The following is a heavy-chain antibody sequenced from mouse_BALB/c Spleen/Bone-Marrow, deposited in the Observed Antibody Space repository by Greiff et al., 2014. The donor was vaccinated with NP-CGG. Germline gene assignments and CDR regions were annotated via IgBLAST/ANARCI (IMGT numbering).Heavy chain of an antibody. Sequence: VQLKESGAELVRPGASVKISCKAFGYTFTDYHINWVKQRPGQGLDWIGYINPYNDYTNYNQKFKGKATLIVDKSSSTAYMERSSLTAEASAVFYCTRHGSSYVRFAYWGQGTLVTVSA. CDR1: GYTFTDYH. CDR3: TRHGSSYVRFAY. CDR2: INPYNDYT. V-gene: IGHV1S45*01. D-gene: IGHD1-1*01. J-gene: IGHJ3*01.